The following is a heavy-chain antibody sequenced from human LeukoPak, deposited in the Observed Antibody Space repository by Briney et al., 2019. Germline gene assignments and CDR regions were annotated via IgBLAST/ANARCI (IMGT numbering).Heavy chain of an antibody. J-gene: IGHJ4*02. D-gene: IGHD3-9*01. CDR3: ARVNPGYYYAILTGYYDY. CDR2: IYYSGST. CDR1: GGCFSGYY. V-gene: IGHV4-59*01. Sequence: SETLSLTCAVYGGCFSGYYWSWIRQPPGKGLEWIGYIYYSGSTNYNPSLKRRVTISVDTSKNQFSLKLSSVTAADTAVYYCARVNPGYYYAILTGYYDYWGQGTLVTVSS.